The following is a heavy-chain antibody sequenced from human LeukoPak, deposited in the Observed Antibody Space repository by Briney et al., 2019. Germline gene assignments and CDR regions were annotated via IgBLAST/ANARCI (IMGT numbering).Heavy chain of an antibody. CDR3: AREMAYFDWSAIDY. V-gene: IGHV3-48*03. CDR2: ISSSGSTI. D-gene: IGHD3-9*01. CDR1: GFTFSSYE. Sequence: PGGSLRLSCAASGFTFSSYEMNWVRQAPGKGLEWVSYISSSGSTIYYADSVKGRFTISRDNAKNSLYLQMNSLRAEDTAVYYCAREMAYFDWSAIDYRGQGTLVTVSS. J-gene: IGHJ4*02.